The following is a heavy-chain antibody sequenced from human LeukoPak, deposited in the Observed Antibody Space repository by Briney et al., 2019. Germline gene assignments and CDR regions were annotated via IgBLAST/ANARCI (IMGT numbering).Heavy chain of an antibody. D-gene: IGHD2-21*02. CDR3: ARESRGDGDAFDI. V-gene: IGHV3-48*03. Sequence: GGSLRLSCTASGFTFSTDEMNWVRQAPGKGLEWLSYVDSSGTTVYYAGSVMGRFAISRDNAKNSLYLQMNSLRAEDTAVYYCARESRGDGDAFDIWGQGTMVTVSS. J-gene: IGHJ3*02. CDR2: VDSSGTTV. CDR1: GFTFSTDE.